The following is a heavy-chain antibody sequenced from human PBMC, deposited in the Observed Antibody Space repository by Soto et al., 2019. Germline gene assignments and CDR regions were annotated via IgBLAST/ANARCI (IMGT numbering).Heavy chain of an antibody. D-gene: IGHD6-6*01. J-gene: IGHJ5*02. CDR1: GYTFTSYG. CDR2: ISAYNGNT. V-gene: IGHV1-18*01. CDR3: ARGVTYSSSSFWFDP. Sequence: GASVKVSCKASGYTFTSYGISWVRQAPGQGLEWMGWISAYNGNTNYAQKLQGRVTMTTDTSTSTAYMELRSLRSDDTAVYYCARGVTYSSSSFWFDPWGQGTLVTVSS.